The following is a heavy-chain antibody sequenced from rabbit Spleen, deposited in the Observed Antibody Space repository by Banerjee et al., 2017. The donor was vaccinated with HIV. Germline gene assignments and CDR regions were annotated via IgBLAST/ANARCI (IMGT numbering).Heavy chain of an antibody. J-gene: IGHJ4*01. Sequence: QSLEESGGDLVKPGASLTLTCAASGFTLSSYYMCWVRQAPGKGLEWIACIDAGSSGSTYYASWAKGRFTISKTSSTTVTLQMTSLTAADTATYFCARGAWSNDCMNLWGPGTLVT. CDR1: GFTLSSYY. D-gene: IGHD2-1*01. V-gene: IGHV1S40*01. CDR2: IDAGSSGST. CDR3: ARGAWSNDCMNL.